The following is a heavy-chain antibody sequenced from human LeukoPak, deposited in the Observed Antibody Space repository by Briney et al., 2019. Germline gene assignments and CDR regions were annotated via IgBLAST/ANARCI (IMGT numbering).Heavy chain of an antibody. Sequence: PGGSLRQSCATHRFNFCSHPIRRVPQAPGKGLGKDPPNSCNGGRTSYADSQKHQFPSSIDNPKNTLDLQMNSLRAEDTAVYYCAKVASRLGIAVAGFDYWGQGTLVTVSS. V-gene: IGHV3-23*01. D-gene: IGHD6-19*01. CDR3: AKVASRLGIAVAGFDY. CDR1: RFNFCSHP. CDR2: NSCNGGRT. J-gene: IGHJ4*02.